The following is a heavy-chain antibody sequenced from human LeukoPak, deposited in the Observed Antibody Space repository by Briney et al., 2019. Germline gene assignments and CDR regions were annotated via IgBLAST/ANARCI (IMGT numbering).Heavy chain of an antibody. CDR3: ARLILNYGWD. J-gene: IGHJ4*02. Sequence: GESLKISCKGFGYSFTNFWIGWVRQMPGKGLEWMGIIYPTDSDPKYSPSFQGQVTISVDKSISTAYLQWSSLKASDTAMYYCARLILNYGWDWGQGTLVTVSS. CDR2: IYPTDSDP. V-gene: IGHV5-51*01. CDR1: GYSFTNFW. D-gene: IGHD3-10*01.